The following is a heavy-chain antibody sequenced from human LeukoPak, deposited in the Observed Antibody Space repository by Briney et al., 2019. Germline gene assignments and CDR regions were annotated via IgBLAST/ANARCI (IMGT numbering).Heavy chain of an antibody. V-gene: IGHV3-15*01. CDR2: IKSKTDGGTT. CDR1: GFTFSNAW. Sequence: PGGSLRLSCAASGFTFSNAWMSWVRQAPGKGLEWVGRIKSKTDGGTTDYAAPVKGRSTISRDDSKNTLYLQMNSLKTEDTAVYYCTTAQGYSYGYDYWGQGTLVTVSS. J-gene: IGHJ4*02. D-gene: IGHD5-18*01. CDR3: TTAQGYSYGYDY.